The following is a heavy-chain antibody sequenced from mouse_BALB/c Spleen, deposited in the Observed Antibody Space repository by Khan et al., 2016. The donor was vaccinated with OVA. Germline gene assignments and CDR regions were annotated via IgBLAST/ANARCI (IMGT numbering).Heavy chain of an antibody. Sequence: VQLQQSGPELMKPGASVKISCKASGYTFTDYNMHWVKQSHGKSLEWIGYIYPYSGNIGYNQKFKSKATLTVDNSSSTAHMELRSLTSDYSAVFYCARSRGPGYYYCFDYWGQGTTLTVSS. V-gene: IGHV1S29*02. D-gene: IGHD1-1*01. CDR1: GYTFTDYN. CDR3: ARSRGPGYYYCFDY. J-gene: IGHJ2*01. CDR2: IYPYSGNI.